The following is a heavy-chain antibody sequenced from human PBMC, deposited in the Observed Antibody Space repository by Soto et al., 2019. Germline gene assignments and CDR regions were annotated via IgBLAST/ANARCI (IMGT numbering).Heavy chain of an antibody. J-gene: IGHJ6*02. CDR2: IYYSGST. Sequence: SETLSLTCTVSGGSISSGDYYWSCIRQPPGKGLEGIVYIYYSGSTYYNPSLKSRVTISVDTSKNQLSLKLSSVTAADTAVYYCARVDYYYYGMDVWGQGTTVTVSS. CDR1: GGSISSGDYY. CDR3: ARVDYYYYGMDV. V-gene: IGHV4-30-4*01.